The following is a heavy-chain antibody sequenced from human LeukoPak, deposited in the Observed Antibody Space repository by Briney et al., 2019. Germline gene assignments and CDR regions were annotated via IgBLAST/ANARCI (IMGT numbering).Heavy chain of an antibody. Sequence: SETLSLTCGVYGGTFSAYYWSWIRQPPGKGLEWIGEINHSGSTNYNPSLKTRVAMSVDTSKNHFSLKLSSVTAADTAVYYCARGGTGNIDFWGQGALVTVSS. V-gene: IGHV4-34*01. CDR3: ARGGTGNIDF. J-gene: IGHJ4*02. CDR1: GGTFSAYY. D-gene: IGHD1-1*01. CDR2: INHSGST.